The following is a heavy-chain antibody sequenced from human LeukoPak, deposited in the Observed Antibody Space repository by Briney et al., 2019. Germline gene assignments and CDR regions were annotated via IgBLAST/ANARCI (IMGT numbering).Heavy chain of an antibody. Sequence: ASVKVSCKASGYTFTGYYMHWVRQAPGQGLEWMGWINPNSGGTSYAQKFQGRVTMTRDTSISTAYMELSRLRSDDTAVYYCARDRDILTGYDAFDIWGQGTMVTVSS. CDR2: INPNSGGT. D-gene: IGHD3-9*01. V-gene: IGHV1-2*02. CDR1: GYTFTGYY. CDR3: ARDRDILTGYDAFDI. J-gene: IGHJ3*02.